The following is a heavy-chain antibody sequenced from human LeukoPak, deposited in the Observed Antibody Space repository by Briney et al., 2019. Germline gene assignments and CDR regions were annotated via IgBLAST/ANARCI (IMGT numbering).Heavy chain of an antibody. Sequence: PGRSLRLSCAASGFTFSSYGMHWVRQAPGKGLEWVAVISYDGSKKYYADSVKGRFTISRDNSKNTLYLQMNSLRAEDTAVYYCAKSPSTVTTSSMDVWGQGTTVTVSS. V-gene: IGHV3-30*18. D-gene: IGHD4-17*01. CDR2: ISYDGSKK. CDR1: GFTFSSYG. J-gene: IGHJ6*02. CDR3: AKSPSTVTTSSMDV.